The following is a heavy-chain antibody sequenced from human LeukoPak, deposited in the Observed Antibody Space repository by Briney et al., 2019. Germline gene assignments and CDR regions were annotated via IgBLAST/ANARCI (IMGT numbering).Heavy chain of an antibody. CDR2: ISYDGSNK. J-gene: IGHJ5*02. CDR3: ARDNSVEDTAWWFDP. Sequence: GGSLTLSCAASGFTFSSYAMPGVRQAPGKELPGVAGISYDGSNKYYAESVKGRFAISRDNSKNTLYLQMNSLRAEDTAVYYCARDNSVEDTAWWFDPWGQGTLVTVSS. CDR1: GFTFSSYA. D-gene: IGHD4-23*01. V-gene: IGHV3-30*09.